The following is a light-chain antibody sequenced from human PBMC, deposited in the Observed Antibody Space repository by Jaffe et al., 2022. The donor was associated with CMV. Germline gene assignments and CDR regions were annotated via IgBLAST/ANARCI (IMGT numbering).Light chain of an antibody. CDR2: KVS. Sequence: DVVMTQSPLSLPVTLGQPASISCRSSQSLVYSDGDTYLNWFQQRPGQSPRRLIYKVSNRDSGVPDRFSGSGSGTDFTLKISRVEAEDVGLYYCMQATHWPPITFGQGTRLEIK. CDR1: QSLVYSDGDTY. V-gene: IGKV2-30*01. J-gene: IGKJ5*01. CDR3: MQATHWPPIT.